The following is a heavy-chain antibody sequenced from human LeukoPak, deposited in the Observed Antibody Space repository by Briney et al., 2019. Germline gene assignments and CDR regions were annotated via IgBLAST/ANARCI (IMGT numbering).Heavy chain of an antibody. CDR1: GYSISSGYY. V-gene: IGHV4-38-2*01. J-gene: IGHJ5*02. D-gene: IGHD2-2*01. Sequence: SETLSLTCAVSGYSISSGYYWGWIRQPPGKGLEWIGSIYHSGSTYYNSSLKSRVTISVDTSKNQFSLKLSSVTAADTAVYYCARLPPLIVVVPAANGYNWFDPWGQGTLVTVSS. CDR2: IYHSGST. CDR3: ARLPPLIVVVPAANGYNWFDP.